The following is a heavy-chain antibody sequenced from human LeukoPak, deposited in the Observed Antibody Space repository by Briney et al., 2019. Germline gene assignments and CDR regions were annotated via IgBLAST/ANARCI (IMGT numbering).Heavy chain of an antibody. CDR1: GGTFSSYA. CDR3: ALSGYYSPYNWFDP. Sequence: SVKVSCKASGGTFSSYAISWVRQAPGQGLEWMGRIIPILGIANYAQKFQGRVTITADKSTSTAYMELSSLRSEDTAVYYCALSGYYSPYNWFDPWGQGTLVTVSS. CDR2: IIPILGIA. D-gene: IGHD3-22*01. V-gene: IGHV1-69*04. J-gene: IGHJ5*02.